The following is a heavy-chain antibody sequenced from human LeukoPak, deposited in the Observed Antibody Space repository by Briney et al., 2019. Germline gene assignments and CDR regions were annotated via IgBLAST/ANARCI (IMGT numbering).Heavy chain of an antibody. CDR1: GGSISSGGYY. Sequence: SETLSLTCTVCGGSISSGGYYWSWIRQPPGKGLEWIGYIYHSGSTYYNPSLKSRVTISVDRSKHQFSLKLSSVTAADTAVYYCAREVAVAGTPYFDYWGQGTLVTVSS. D-gene: IGHD6-19*01. V-gene: IGHV4-30-2*01. CDR3: AREVAVAGTPYFDY. CDR2: IYHSGST. J-gene: IGHJ4*02.